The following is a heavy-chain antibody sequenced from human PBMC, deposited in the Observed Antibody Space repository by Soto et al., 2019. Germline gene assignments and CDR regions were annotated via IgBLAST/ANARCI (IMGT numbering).Heavy chain of an antibody. V-gene: IGHV3-23*01. CDR3: VKEPAVYSSSWHTFDY. CDR1: YA. Sequence: YAITLSRKKQEKGLEWVSTVSVSGGSTYYADSVKGRFTISRDNSKNTLYLQMNSLRAEDTAVFYCVKEPAVYSSSWHTFDYWGQRTLVSVHS. J-gene: IGHJ4*02. CDR2: VSVSGGST. D-gene: IGHD6-13*01.